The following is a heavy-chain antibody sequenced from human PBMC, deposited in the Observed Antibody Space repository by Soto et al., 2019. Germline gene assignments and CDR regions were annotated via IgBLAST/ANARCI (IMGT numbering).Heavy chain of an antibody. V-gene: IGHV4-39*07. J-gene: IGHJ4*02. CDR1: GASISIGTDY. CDR2: IHYSGST. CDR3: ARRYGGNFDY. D-gene: IGHD3-16*01. Sequence: PSETLSLTCSVSGASISIGTDYWGWIRQPPGKGLEWIGNIHYSGSTNYNPSLKSRVTISVDTSKNQFSLKLSSVTAADTAVYYCARRYGGNFDYWGQGTLVTVSS.